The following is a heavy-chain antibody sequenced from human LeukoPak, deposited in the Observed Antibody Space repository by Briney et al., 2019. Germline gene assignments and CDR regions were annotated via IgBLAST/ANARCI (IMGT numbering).Heavy chain of an antibody. D-gene: IGHD6-13*01. Sequence: PGGSLRLSCAASGFTFSSYSMNWVRQAPGKGLEWASVISGTSSYIYYADSVKGRFTISRDNAKNSLYLQMNSRRAEDTAAYYCARGPYSSSWSEFDYWGQGTLVTVSS. CDR1: GFTFSSYS. V-gene: IGHV3-21*01. J-gene: IGHJ4*02. CDR2: ISGTSSYI. CDR3: ARGPYSSSWSEFDY.